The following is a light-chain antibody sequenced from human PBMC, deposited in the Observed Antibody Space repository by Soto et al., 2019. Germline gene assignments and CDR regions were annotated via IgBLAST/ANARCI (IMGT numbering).Light chain of an antibody. CDR2: AAS. J-gene: IGKJ1*01. Sequence: DIQLTQSPSFLSASLGESVTIPFRASQGIRNYLTWYQQKPGKAPKLLIVAASTLQSGVPSRVSGSGSGTEFTLTSSSLQPEDFATYYCQQSYSTRWTFGQGTKVDI. CDR3: QQSYSTRWT. CDR1: QGIRNY. V-gene: IGKV1-39*01.